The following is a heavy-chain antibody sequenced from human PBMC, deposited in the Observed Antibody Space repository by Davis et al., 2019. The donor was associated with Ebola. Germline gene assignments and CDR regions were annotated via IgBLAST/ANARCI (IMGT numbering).Heavy chain of an antibody. V-gene: IGHV5-51*01. CDR1: GNSFTSHW. J-gene: IGHJ3*02. D-gene: IGHD2-8*02. CDR2: IYTGDSDT. Sequence: GESLKISCEGFGNSFTSHWIGWVRQMPGKGLDWMGIIYTGDSDTRYSPSFRGQVTISADKSMKTAFLQWSSLKASDSGMYYCASLRRTITGMDDGFDIWGQGTMVTVSS. CDR3: ASLRRTITGMDDGFDI.